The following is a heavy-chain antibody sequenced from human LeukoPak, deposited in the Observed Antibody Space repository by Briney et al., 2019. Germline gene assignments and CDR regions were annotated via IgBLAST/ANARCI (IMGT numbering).Heavy chain of an antibody. J-gene: IGHJ5*02. V-gene: IGHV4-39*01. CDR1: GGSISSSSYY. CDR2: IYYSGST. D-gene: IGHD6-6*01. CDR3: VAEARGGIAAWFDP. Sequence: SETLSLTCTVSGGSISSSSYYWGWIRQPPGKGLEWIGSIYYSGSTYYNPSLKSRATISVDTSKNQFSLKLSSVTAADTAVYYCVAEARGGIAAWFDPWGQGTLVTVSS.